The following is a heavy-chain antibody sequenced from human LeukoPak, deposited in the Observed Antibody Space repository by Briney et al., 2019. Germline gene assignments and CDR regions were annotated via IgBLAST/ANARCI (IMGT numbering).Heavy chain of an antibody. J-gene: IGHJ4*02. Sequence: SETLSLTCTVSGGSISSYYWSWIRQPPGKGLEWIGYIYYSGSTNYNPSLKSRVTISVDTSKNQFSLKLSSVTAADTAVYYCARQYYYDSSGFLGPPYFDYWGQGTLVTVSS. CDR1: GGSISSYY. D-gene: IGHD3-22*01. CDR3: ARQYYYDSSGFLGPPYFDY. CDR2: IYYSGST. V-gene: IGHV4-59*08.